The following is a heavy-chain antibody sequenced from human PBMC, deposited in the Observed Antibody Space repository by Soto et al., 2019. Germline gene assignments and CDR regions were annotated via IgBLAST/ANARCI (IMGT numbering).Heavy chain of an antibody. CDR3: ARDQLHFLDYYFED. V-gene: IGHV1-18*01. CDR2: ISPNDGHT. D-gene: IGHD3-3*01. Sequence: QVQLVQSGTEVKKPGTSVKVSCKASGYTFINYGISWVRQAPGQGLEWLGWISPNDGHTKYAQKMQDRLTMTTDTSTTTAYLEVRSLRFDDTAVYCCARDQLHFLDYYFEDWGQGTLVTVSS. J-gene: IGHJ4*02. CDR1: GYTFINYG.